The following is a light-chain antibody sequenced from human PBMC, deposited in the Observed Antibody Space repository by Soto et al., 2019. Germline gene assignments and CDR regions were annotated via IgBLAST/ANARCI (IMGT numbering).Light chain of an antibody. J-gene: IGLJ1*01. Sequence: QAVVTQPTSASGSPGRSVASSCTGTRSDVGGYNYVSWYQQHPGKAPKLMIDEVNKRPSGVPDRFSGSKSGNTASLTVSCLQAADEADDYCSSYAGSSNVFGTGTKVTVL. CDR3: SSYAGSSNV. V-gene: IGLV2-8*01. CDR1: RSDVGGYNY. CDR2: EVN.